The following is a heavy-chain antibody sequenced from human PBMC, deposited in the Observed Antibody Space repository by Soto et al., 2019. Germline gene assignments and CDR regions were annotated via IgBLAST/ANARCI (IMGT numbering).Heavy chain of an antibody. CDR2: MYRDGNT. Sequence: EVELVESGGGLVQPGGSLRLSCSASGFSVSSNYMSWVRQAPGKGLECIAVMYRDGNTFYADSVKGRFAISRDNSKNTLSLLMKSLRAEDTAVYSCALQTGGWLDHWGLGTLVAVSS. D-gene: IGHD6-19*01. V-gene: IGHV3-66*04. J-gene: IGHJ1*01. CDR1: GFSVSSNY. CDR3: ALQTGGWLDH.